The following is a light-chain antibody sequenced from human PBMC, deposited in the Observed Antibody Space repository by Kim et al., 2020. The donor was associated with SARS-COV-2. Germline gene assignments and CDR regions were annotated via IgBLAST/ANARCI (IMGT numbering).Light chain of an antibody. J-gene: IGKJ2*01. Sequence: EIVLTQSPGTLSLSPGERATLSCRASQSVSSSYLAWYQQKPGQAPRLLIYGASSRATGIPERFSGSGSGTDFTLTISRLEPEDFAVYYCQLYGSSPYTFGQGTKLEIK. V-gene: IGKV3-20*01. CDR3: QLYGSSPYT. CDR1: QSVSSSY. CDR2: GAS.